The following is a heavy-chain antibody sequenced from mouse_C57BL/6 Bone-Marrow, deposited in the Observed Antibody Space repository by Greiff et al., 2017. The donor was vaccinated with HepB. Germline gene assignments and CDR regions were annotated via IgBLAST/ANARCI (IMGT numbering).Heavy chain of an antibody. V-gene: IGHV2-4*01. J-gene: IGHJ4*01. CDR2: IWSGGST. CDR1: GFSLTSYG. Sequence: QVQLKESGPGLVQPSQSLSITCTVSGFSLTSYGVHWVRQPPGKGLEWLGVIWSGGSTDYNAAFISRLSISKDNSKSQVFFKMNSLQADDTAIYYCAKRIHYYGSSLYYAMDYWGQGTSVTVSS. D-gene: IGHD1-1*01. CDR3: AKRIHYYGSSLYYAMDY.